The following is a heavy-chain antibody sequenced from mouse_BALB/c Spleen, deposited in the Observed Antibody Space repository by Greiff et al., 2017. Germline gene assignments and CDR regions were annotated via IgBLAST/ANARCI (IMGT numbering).Heavy chain of an antibody. V-gene: IGHV1S81*02. CDR3: ASLRWYPRYSMDD. J-gene: IGHJ4*01. D-gene: IGHD2-1*01. CDR2: INPSNGRT. CDR1: GYTFTGYW. Sequence: QVQLQQPGAELVRPGASVKLSCKASGYTFTGYWMHWVKQRPGQGLEWIGEINPSNGRTDYNEKFKSKATLTVDKSSSTAYMQLSSLTSEDSAVYYWASLRWYPRYSMDDWGEGTTVTVSS.